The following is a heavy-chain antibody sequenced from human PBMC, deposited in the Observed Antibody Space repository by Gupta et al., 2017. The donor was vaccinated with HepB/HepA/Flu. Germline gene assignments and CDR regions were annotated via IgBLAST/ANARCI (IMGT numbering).Heavy chain of an antibody. CDR1: GFTFDDYA. CDR3: AKDMPGGGAAAGHFDY. CDR2: ISWNSGSI. D-gene: IGHD6-13*01. Sequence: EVQLVESGGGLVQPGRSLRLSCAASGFTFDDYAMHWVRQAPGKGLEWVSGISWNSGSIGYADSVKGRFTISRDNAKNSLYLQMNSLRAEDTALYYCAKDMPGGGAAAGHFDYWGQGTLVTVSS. J-gene: IGHJ4*02. V-gene: IGHV3-9*01.